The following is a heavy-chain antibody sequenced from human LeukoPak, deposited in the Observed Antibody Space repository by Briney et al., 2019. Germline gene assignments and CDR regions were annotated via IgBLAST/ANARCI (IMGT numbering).Heavy chain of an antibody. Sequence: PSETLSLTCTVSGDSISGYYWSWIRQPPGKGLEWIGYIYYTGSPNYNPSLKSRVTISVDPSKNQFSLKLSSVAAADAAVYYCARETRSGSLNWFDPWGQGTLVTVSS. CDR3: ARETRSGSLNWFDP. V-gene: IGHV4-59*01. CDR1: GDSISGYY. CDR2: IYYTGSP. J-gene: IGHJ5*02. D-gene: IGHD3-10*01.